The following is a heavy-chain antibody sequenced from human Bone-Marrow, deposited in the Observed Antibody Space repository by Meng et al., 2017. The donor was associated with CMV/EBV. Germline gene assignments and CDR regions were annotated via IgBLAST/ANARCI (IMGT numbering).Heavy chain of an antibody. CDR1: GFTFSSYW. D-gene: IGHD3-3*01. CDR3: ARDPIYYDFWSGYLRGDYYYYGMDV. CDR2: IKQDGSEK. V-gene: IGHV3-7*01. Sequence: GGSLRLSCAASGFTFSSYWMSWVRQAPGKGLEWVANIKQDGSEKYYVDSVKGRFTISRDNAKNSLYLQMNSLRAEDTAVYYCARDPIYYDFWSGYLRGDYYYYGMDVWGQGTTVTVSS. J-gene: IGHJ6*02.